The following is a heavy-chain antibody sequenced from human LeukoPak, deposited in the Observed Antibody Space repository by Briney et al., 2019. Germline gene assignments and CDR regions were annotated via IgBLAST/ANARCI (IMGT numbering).Heavy chain of an antibody. D-gene: IGHD3-10*01. CDR2: INPNSGGT. J-gene: IGHJ4*02. V-gene: IGHV1-2*02. CDR1: GYTFTGYY. Sequence: ASVKVSCKASGYTFTGYYMHWVRQAPGQGLEWMGWINPNSGGTNYAQKFQGRVTMTRDTSISTAYMELSRLRSDDTAVYYCARVGITMVRGVIGVPIFYDYWGQGTLVTVSS. CDR3: ARVGITMVRGVIGVPIFYDY.